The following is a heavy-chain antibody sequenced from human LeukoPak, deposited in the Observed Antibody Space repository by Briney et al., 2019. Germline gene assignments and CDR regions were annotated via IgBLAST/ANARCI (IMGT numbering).Heavy chain of an antibody. J-gene: IGHJ1*01. V-gene: IGHV4-59*12. CDR3: ARDYYDSSGRVFQH. CDR1: GDSITNYY. Sequence: SETLSLTCTVSGDSITNYYWSWIRQPPGKGLEWIGYVYGSGYTNYNPSLKSRVTMSIDTSKNHFSLKLSSVTAADMAVYYCARDYYDSSGRVFQHWGQGTLVTVSS. D-gene: IGHD3-22*01. CDR2: VYGSGYT.